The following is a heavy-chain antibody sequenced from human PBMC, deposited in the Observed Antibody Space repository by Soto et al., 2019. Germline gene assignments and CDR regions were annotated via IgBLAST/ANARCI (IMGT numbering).Heavy chain of an antibody. Sequence: VQELESGGGLVQPGGSLRLSCVASQFRFSSYAMSWVRQAPGKGLEWVAVISYDGSNKYYADSVKGRFTISRDNSKNTLYLQMNSLRAEDTAVYYCAKDSSAALQRIYYFDYWGQGTLVTVSS. CDR3: AKDSSAALQRIYYFDY. CDR1: QFRFSSYA. J-gene: IGHJ4*02. D-gene: IGHD6-13*01. CDR2: ISYDGSNK. V-gene: IGHV3-30*18.